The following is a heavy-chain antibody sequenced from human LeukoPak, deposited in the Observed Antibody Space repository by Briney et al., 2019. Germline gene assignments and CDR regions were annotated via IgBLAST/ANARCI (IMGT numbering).Heavy chain of an antibody. D-gene: IGHD1-1*01. CDR3: ARVGYGLDP. CDR2: IYTSGST. CDR1: GGSISSGDYY. J-gene: IGHJ5*02. Sequence: PSETLSLTCTVSGGSISSGDYYWSWLRQPPGKGLEWIGRIYTSGSTNYNPSLKSRVTMSVDTSKNQFSLKLSSVTAADTAVYYCARVGYGLDPWGQGTLVTVSS. V-gene: IGHV4-61*02.